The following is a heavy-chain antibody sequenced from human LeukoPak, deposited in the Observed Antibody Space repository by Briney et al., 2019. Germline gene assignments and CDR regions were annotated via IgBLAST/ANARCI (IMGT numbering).Heavy chain of an antibody. Sequence: PGGSLRLSCAASGFTFSSYWMHWVRHAPGKGLVWVSRINSDGSSTSYADSVKGRFTISRDNSKNTLYLQMNSLRAADTAVYYCAKDPTHYRVWDDYDSTVLSYWGQGTLVTVSS. V-gene: IGHV3-74*01. CDR2: INSDGSST. CDR1: GFTFSSYW. CDR3: AKDPTHYRVWDDYDSTVLSY. J-gene: IGHJ4*02. D-gene: IGHD3-22*01.